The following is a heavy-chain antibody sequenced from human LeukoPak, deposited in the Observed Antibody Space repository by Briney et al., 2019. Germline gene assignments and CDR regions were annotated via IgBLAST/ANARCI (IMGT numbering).Heavy chain of an antibody. J-gene: IGHJ6*03. CDR2: ISGSGGST. D-gene: IGHD3-3*01. CDR3: AKAEYDFWSGYYYYYYYYMDV. CDR1: GFTFSSYA. Sequence: PGGSLRLSCAASGFTFSSYAMSWVGQAPGKGLEGVSAISGSGGSTYYADSVKGRFTISRDNSKNTLYLQMNSLRAEDTAVYYCAKAEYDFWSGYYYYYYYYMDVWGKGTTVTVSS. V-gene: IGHV3-23*01.